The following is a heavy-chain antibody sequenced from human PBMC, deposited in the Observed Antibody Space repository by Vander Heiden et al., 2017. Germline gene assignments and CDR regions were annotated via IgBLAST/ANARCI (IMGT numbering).Heavy chain of an antibody. J-gene: IGHJ4*02. D-gene: IGHD2-2*01. V-gene: IGHV1-8*01. CDR2: MDPKTGNT. CDR1: GYTFSNYE. Sequence: QEQLVQSGAEVKKPGASVQVSCKDSGYTFSNYEINWVRQAAGQGLEWVGWMDPKTGNTGYAQKFQGRVTMTWNTSITTVYMELRSLRSEDTAVYYCARYCSSNSCYKFDSWGQGTLVSVSS. CDR3: ARYCSSNSCYKFDS.